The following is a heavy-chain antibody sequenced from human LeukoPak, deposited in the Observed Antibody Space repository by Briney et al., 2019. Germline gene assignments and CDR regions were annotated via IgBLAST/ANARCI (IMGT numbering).Heavy chain of an antibody. D-gene: IGHD7-27*01. J-gene: IGHJ5*02. V-gene: IGHV3-23*01. CDR2: ISAGGGST. CDR3: AKESANWGYNWFDH. CDR1: GFIFPNAW. Sequence: GGSLRLSCAASGFIFPNAWIHWVRQAPGKGLEWVSAISAGGGSTYYGDSVKGRFTISRDNSKNTLYLQMNSLRAEDTAIYYCAKESANWGYNWFDHWAQGTLVTVSS.